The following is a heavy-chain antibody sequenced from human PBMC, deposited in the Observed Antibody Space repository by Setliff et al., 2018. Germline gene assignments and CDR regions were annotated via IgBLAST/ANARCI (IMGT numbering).Heavy chain of an antibody. V-gene: IGHV3-21*01. D-gene: IGHD5-12*01. CDR3: ARAPSTRGYSGYDS. Sequence: GGSLRLSCAASGFTFSSYSMNWVRQAPGKGLEWVSSISSSSSYIYYAGSVKGRFTISRDNAKNSLYLQMNSLRAEDTAVYYCARAPSTRGYSGYDSWGQGTLVTVSS. CDR1: GFTFSSYS. CDR2: ISSSSSYI. J-gene: IGHJ5*02.